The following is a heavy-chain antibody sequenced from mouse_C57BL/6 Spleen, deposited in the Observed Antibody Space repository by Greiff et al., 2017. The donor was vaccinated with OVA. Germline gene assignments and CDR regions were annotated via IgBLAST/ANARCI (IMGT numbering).Heavy chain of an antibody. J-gene: IGHJ4*01. CDR3: TRDRGGMDY. CDR1: GFTFSSYA. CDR2: ISSGGDYI. D-gene: IGHD3-1*01. Sequence: EVKVEESGEGLVKPGGSLKLSCAASGFTFSSYAMSWVRQTPEKRLEWVAYISSGGDYIYYADTVKGRFTISRDNARNTLYLQMSSLKSEDTAMYYCTRDRGGMDYWGQGTSVTVSS. V-gene: IGHV5-9-1*02.